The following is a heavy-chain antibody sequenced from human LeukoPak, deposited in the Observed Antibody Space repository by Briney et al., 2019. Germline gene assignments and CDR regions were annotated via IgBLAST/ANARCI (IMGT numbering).Heavy chain of an antibody. CDR2: ISGSGGNT. CDR1: GFTFSSYA. J-gene: IGHJ4*02. Sequence: GGSLRLSCAASGFTFSSYAMSWVRQAPGKGLEWVSAISGSGGNTYYADSVKGRFTISRDNSKNTLYLQMNSLRAEDTAVYYCAKSAGTHKGGYSYGMFDYWGQGTLVTVSS. CDR3: AKSAGTHKGGYSYGMFDY. V-gene: IGHV3-23*01. D-gene: IGHD5-18*01.